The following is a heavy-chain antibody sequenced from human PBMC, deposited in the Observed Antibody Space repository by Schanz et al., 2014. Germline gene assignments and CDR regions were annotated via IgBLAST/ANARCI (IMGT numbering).Heavy chain of an antibody. CDR1: GFGFSSYS. Sequence: EVQLVESGGGLIQPGGSLRLSCAASGFGFSSYSMNWVRQAPGKGLEWVSYVSRSTPDIYYADSVKGRFTMSRDNAKNSVFLQMNSLRADDTAVYYCAKAADWPVTRFDPWGQGTLVTVSS. V-gene: IGHV3-48*01. CDR2: VSRSTPDI. J-gene: IGHJ5*02. D-gene: IGHD3-9*01. CDR3: AKAADWPVTRFDP.